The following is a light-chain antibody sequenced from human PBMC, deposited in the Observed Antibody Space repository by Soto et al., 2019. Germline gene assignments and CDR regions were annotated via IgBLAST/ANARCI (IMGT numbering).Light chain of an antibody. CDR1: QNISNY. J-gene: IGKJ2*01. Sequence: DIQITQSPSSLSASVGDRVTITCQASQNISNYLNWYQQKPGKARKFPVYGEPHLETEAPSRFSGSGSGTDFTFTISSLQPEDIATYYCQQYDNLPPYTFGQGTKLEIK. CDR2: GEP. CDR3: QQYDNLPPYT. V-gene: IGKV1-33*01.